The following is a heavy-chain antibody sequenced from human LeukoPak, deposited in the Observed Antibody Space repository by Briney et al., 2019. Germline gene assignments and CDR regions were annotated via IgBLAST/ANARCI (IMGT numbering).Heavy chain of an antibody. CDR2: INHSGST. D-gene: IGHD3-3*01. V-gene: IGHV4-34*01. J-gene: IGHJ4*02. CDR1: GGSFSGYY. CDR3: ARGRNYDFWSGYHRYYFDY. Sequence: ETLSLTCAVYGGSFSGYYWSWIRQPLGKGLEWIGEINHSGSTNYNPSLKSRVTISVDTSKNQFSLKLSSVTAADTAVYYCARGRNYDFWSGYHRYYFDYWGQGTLVTVSS.